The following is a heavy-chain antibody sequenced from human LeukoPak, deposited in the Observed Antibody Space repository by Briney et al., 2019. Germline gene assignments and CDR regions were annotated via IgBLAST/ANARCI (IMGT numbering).Heavy chain of an antibody. J-gene: IGHJ6*03. D-gene: IGHD6-19*01. CDR3: ARAQTTSAGTQFLRRYYYYMDV. CDR2: IYNSGST. V-gene: IGHV4-59*01. Sequence: SETLSLTCTVSGGSISSYYWSWIRQPPGKGLEWIGYIYNSGSTNYNPSLKSRVTISVDTSKNQFSLKLSSVTAADTAVYYCARAQTTSAGTQFLRRYYYYMDVWGKGTTVTVSS. CDR1: GGSISSYY.